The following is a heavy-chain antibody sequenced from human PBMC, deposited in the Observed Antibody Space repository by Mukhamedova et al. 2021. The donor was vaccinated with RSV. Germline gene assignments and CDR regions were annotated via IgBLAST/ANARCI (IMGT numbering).Heavy chain of an antibody. D-gene: IGHD6-19*01. J-gene: IGHJ4*02. V-gene: IGHV1-18*01. CDR3: ARGVGSSGGMVSPYFDY. Sequence: YAEYMGGRVTMTTDTSTSTAYMELRSLRSDDTAVYYCARGVGSSGGMVSPYFDYWGQGTLVTVSS.